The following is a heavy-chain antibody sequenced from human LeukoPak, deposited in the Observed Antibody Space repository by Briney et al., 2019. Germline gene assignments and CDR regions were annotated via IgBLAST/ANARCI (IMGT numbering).Heavy chain of an antibody. Sequence: QAGGSLRLSCAASGFTFSSYAMHWVRQAPGKGLEWVAVISYDGSNKYYADSVKGRFTISRDNSKNTLYLQMNSLRAEDTAVYYCATAGDSGGSYYFDYWGQGTLVTVSS. V-gene: IGHV3-30*04. CDR1: GFTFSSYA. CDR3: ATAGDSGGSYYFDY. D-gene: IGHD3-22*01. J-gene: IGHJ4*02. CDR2: ISYDGSNK.